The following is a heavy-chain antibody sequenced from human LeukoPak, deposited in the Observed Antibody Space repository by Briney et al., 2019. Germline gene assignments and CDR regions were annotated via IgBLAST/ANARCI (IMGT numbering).Heavy chain of an antibody. V-gene: IGHV3-30*02. D-gene: IGHD4-17*01. J-gene: IGHJ3*02. Sequence: GGSLRLSCAASGFTFSSYGMHWVRQAPGKGLDWVAFIRYDGSNKYYADSVKGRFTISRDNSKNTLYLQMNSLRAEDTAVYYCAKDSYGDYRGAFDIWGQGTMVTVSS. CDR2: IRYDGSNK. CDR3: AKDSYGDYRGAFDI. CDR1: GFTFSSYG.